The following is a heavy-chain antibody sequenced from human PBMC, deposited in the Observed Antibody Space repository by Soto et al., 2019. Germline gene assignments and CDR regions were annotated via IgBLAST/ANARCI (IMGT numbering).Heavy chain of an antibody. D-gene: IGHD4-4*01. Sequence: QVQLVESGGGVVQPGRSLRLSCAASGFTFSSFSMHWVRQAPGKGLEWVAVISYDGSNKYYADSVKGRFAVSRDNSKNTQFLQVNSLRAEDTAVYYCASRYGNYLLWGQGTLVTVSS. CDR1: GFTFSSFS. V-gene: IGHV3-30*09. CDR2: ISYDGSNK. CDR3: ASRYGNYLL. J-gene: IGHJ4*02.